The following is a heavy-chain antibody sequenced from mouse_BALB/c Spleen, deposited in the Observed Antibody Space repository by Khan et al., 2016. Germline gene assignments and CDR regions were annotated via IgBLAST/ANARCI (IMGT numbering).Heavy chain of an antibody. CDR2: IDPENGDT. V-gene: IGHV14-4*02. Sequence: VQLQQSGAELVRSGASVKLSCTASGFNIKDYYMHWVKQRPEQGLEWIGWIDPENGDTEYAPKFQGKATMTADTSSNTAYLQLSSLTSEDTAVYYGGACDYNVMDYWGQGTSVTVSS. CDR1: GFNIKDYY. J-gene: IGHJ4*01. CDR3: GACDYNVMDY.